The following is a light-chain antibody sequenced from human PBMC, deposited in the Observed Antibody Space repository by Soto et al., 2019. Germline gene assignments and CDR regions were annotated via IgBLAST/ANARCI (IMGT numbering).Light chain of an antibody. J-gene: IGLJ2*01. Sequence: SYELTQPPSVSVAPGQTARITCGGNKIGTKSVHWYQQKPGQAPVLVVLDDSDRPSGILERFSGSNSGNTATLPISRGEAWDEADDYCQVWDSSTDQNVVFGGGTKVTVL. CDR2: DDS. V-gene: IGLV3-21*02. CDR1: KIGTKS. CDR3: QVWDSSTDQNVV.